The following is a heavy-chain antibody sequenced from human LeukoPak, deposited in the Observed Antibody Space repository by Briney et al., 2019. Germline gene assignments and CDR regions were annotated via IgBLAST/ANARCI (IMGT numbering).Heavy chain of an antibody. CDR1: GDSISSSGYC. Sequence: SETLSLTCTLSGDSISSSGYCWGWIRQPPGKGLECVGVICYTGNTYYNPSLKSRVTISVDTSKNPFSLRMSSVTAADTAVYYCARHKSGIDWFDPWGQGTLVTVSS. D-gene: IGHD1-14*01. V-gene: IGHV4-39*01. CDR2: ICYTGNT. CDR3: ARHKSGIDWFDP. J-gene: IGHJ5*02.